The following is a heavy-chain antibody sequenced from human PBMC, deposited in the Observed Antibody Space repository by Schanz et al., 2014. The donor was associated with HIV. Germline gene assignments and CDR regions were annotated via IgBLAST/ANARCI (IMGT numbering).Heavy chain of an antibody. CDR3: AKDRITGTTGVPYYYYGMDV. CDR2: ISYDGSNK. V-gene: IGHV3-30*18. CDR1: GFTFSSYA. Sequence: VQLLESGGGLVQPGGSLRLSCAASGFTFSSYAMSWVRQAPGKGLEWVAVISYDGSNKYYADSVKGRFTISRDNSKNTLYLQMNSLRAEDTAVYYCAKDRITGTTGVPYYYYGMDVWGQGTTVTVSS. D-gene: IGHD1-7*01. J-gene: IGHJ6*02.